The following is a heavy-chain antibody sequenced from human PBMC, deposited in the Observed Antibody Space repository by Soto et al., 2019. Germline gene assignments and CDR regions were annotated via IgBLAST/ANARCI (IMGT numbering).Heavy chain of an antibody. Sequence: QVQLQESGPGLVKPSETLSLTCVVSGGSISSGGYYWSWIRQHPGQGLEWIGHIFYSGATYYNPSLKSRVTISVDTSKDQFSLRLSSMTAADTAVYSFARESGSMVGGVIQRYFFDGLDVWGPGTTVTVSS. D-gene: IGHD3-10*01. CDR2: IFYSGAT. CDR1: GGSISSGGYY. J-gene: IGHJ6*02. V-gene: IGHV4-31*11. CDR3: ARESGSMVGGVIQRYFFDGLDV.